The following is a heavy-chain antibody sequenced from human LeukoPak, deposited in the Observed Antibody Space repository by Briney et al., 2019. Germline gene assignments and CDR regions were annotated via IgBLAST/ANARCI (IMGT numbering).Heavy chain of an antibody. V-gene: IGHV3-30*18. D-gene: IGHD6-13*01. Sequence: QPGRSLRLSCAASGFTFGSYGMHWVRQAPGKGLEWVSVISYDGSQKYYADSVKGRFTISRDNSKSTLYLQMNSLRGEDTAVYYCAKTKEQQLVRLAFDCWGQGTLVTVSS. CDR3: AKTKEQQLVRLAFDC. CDR1: GFTFGSYG. CDR2: ISYDGSQK. J-gene: IGHJ4*02.